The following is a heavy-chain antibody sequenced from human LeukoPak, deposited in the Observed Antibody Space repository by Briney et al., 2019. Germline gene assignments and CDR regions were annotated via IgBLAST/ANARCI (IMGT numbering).Heavy chain of an antibody. CDR2: IYYSGTT. V-gene: IGHV4-61*01. D-gene: IGHD4-11*01. Sequence: SETLSLTCTVSGGSVSSGTYYWSWIRQPPGKGLEWIGCIYYSGTTNYNPSLKSRVTISVDTSKNQFSLKLSSVTAADTAVYYCARDRVRGNSNPFFDYWGQGTLVTVSS. CDR1: GGSVSSGTYY. J-gene: IGHJ4*02. CDR3: ARDRVRGNSNPFFDY.